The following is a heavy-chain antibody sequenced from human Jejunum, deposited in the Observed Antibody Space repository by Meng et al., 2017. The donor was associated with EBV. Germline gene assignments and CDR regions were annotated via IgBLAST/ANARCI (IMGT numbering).Heavy chain of an antibody. CDR1: RGSFSGYY. D-gene: IGHD3-16*02. CDR3: ARVAFSYTTRSLDS. J-gene: IGHJ4*02. V-gene: IGHV4-34*02. CDR2: INHSGST. Sequence: VKLQQGGAGLLKPSGTLSLTCACYRGSFSGYYWSWIRQHPGKGLEWIGEINHSGSTNYNPSLRSRVTISVETSKNQFSLRLNSVTAADTAVYYCARVAFSYTTRSLDSWGQGTLVTVSS.